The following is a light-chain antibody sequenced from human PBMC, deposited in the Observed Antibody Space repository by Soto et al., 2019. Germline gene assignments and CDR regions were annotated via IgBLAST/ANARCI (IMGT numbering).Light chain of an antibody. J-gene: IGKJ1*01. CDR2: GAS. CDR3: QQYNNWPPWT. CDR1: QSVSSS. Sequence: EIVMTQSPATLSVSPGERATLSCRASQSVSSSLAWYQQKPGQAPRLLIYGASTRATGIPARFSGSGSGTEFTLTISSPQSEDFAVYYCQQYNNWPPWTFGQGTKVDIK. V-gene: IGKV3-15*01.